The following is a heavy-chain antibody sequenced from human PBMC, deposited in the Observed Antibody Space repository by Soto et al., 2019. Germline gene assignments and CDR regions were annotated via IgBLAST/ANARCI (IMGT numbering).Heavy chain of an antibody. J-gene: IGHJ4*02. V-gene: IGHV1-3*01. CDR2: MNAGNGNT. CDR3: ASELPVAGLLALDN. Sequence: QFQLVQSGAEVKKPGASVKVSCKASGNSFIGYAIHWVRQAPGQRPEWMGWMNAGNGNTKYSQKFQGRVTITRDTSATTAYMELSSLRFEHSAVYYCASELPVAGLLALDNWGQGTLITVSS. D-gene: IGHD6-19*01. CDR1: GNSFIGYA.